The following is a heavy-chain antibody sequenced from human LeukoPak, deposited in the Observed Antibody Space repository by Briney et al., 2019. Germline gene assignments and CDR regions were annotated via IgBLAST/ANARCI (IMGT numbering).Heavy chain of an antibody. D-gene: IGHD6-6*01. Sequence: GASVKVSCKASGYTFTNYDFNWVRQATGQGLEWMGWMNPNSGATVYAQKFQGRVTMTRDTSINTAYMELSSLRSEDTAVYYCARWLVRGSRSSYFDYWGQGTLVTVSS. J-gene: IGHJ4*02. V-gene: IGHV1-8*01. CDR2: MNPNSGAT. CDR3: ARWLVRGSRSSYFDY. CDR1: GYTFTNYD.